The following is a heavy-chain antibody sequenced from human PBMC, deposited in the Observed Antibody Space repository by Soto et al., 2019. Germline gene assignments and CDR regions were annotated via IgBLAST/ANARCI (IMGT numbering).Heavy chain of an antibody. CDR3: ARSIFRAPDAFDI. CDR1: GGSIRGASYY. D-gene: IGHD3-3*01. V-gene: IGHV4-31*03. CDR2: IYYSGST. J-gene: IGHJ3*02. Sequence: PSETLSLTCTVSGGSIRGASYYWSWIRQHPGKGLEWIGYIYYSGSTYYNPSLKSRITISEDTSKNQLSLRMSSMTAADTAVYYCARSIFRAPDAFDIWGQGTMVTVS.